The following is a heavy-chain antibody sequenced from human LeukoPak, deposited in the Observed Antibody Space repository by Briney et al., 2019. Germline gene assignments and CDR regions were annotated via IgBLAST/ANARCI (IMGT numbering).Heavy chain of an antibody. CDR2: IYTSGST. Sequence: SETLSLTCAVYGGSFSGYYWSWIRQPAGKGLEWIGRIYTSGSTNYNPSLKSRVTMSVDTSKNQFSLKLSSVTAADTAVYYCARDGGLYGGNRWFDPWGQGTLVTVSS. CDR3: ARDGGLYGGNRWFDP. V-gene: IGHV4-4*07. D-gene: IGHD4-23*01. J-gene: IGHJ5*02. CDR1: GGSFSGYY.